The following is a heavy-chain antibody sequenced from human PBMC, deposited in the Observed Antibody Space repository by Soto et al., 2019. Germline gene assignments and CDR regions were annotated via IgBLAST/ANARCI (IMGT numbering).Heavy chain of an antibody. Sequence: SVTLPLTCTVSGGSISSGGYYWSWIRPHPGKGLEWIGYIYYSGSTYYNPSLKSRVTISVDTSKNQFSLKLSSVTAADTAVYYCARGPIFCSSTSCYYHYMDVWGKGTTVTVSS. D-gene: IGHD2-2*01. J-gene: IGHJ6*03. V-gene: IGHV4-31*03. CDR2: IYYSGST. CDR3: ARGPIFCSSTSCYYHYMDV. CDR1: GGSISSGGYY.